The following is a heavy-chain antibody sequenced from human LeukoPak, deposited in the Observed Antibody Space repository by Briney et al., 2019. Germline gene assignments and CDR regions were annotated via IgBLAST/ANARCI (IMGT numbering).Heavy chain of an antibody. CDR3: ARLPSGGASFGWFDY. J-gene: IGHJ4*02. CDR1: GGSMTSNS. V-gene: IGHV4-59*08. D-gene: IGHD5-18*01. CDR2: IYHDGRL. Sequence: SVTLSLTCTVSGGSMTSNSWSWFRQSPGSGLEWIGYIYHDGRLKYHPSLESRVTISADPSRNQFSLKLTSVTAADTAVYFCARLPSGGASFGWFDYWGQGAMVTVSS.